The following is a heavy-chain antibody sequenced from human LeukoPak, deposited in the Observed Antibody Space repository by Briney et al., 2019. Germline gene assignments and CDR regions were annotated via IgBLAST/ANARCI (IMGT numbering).Heavy chain of an antibody. CDR1: GFTFSSYW. V-gene: IGHV3-7*03. J-gene: IGHJ6*04. CDR3: ARDLLLWFGELNYGTDV. CDR2: IKQDGSEK. D-gene: IGHD3-10*01. Sequence: GGSLRLSCAASGFTFSSYWMSWVRQAPGKGLEWVAHIKQDGSEKYYVDSVKGRFTISRDNAKNSLYLQMNSLRAEDTAVYYCARDLLLWFGELNYGTDVWGKGTTVTVSS.